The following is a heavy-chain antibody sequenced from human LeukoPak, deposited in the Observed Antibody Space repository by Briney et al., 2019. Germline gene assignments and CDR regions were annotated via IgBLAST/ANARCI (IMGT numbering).Heavy chain of an antibody. CDR3: AGSGYSSGYLFDY. D-gene: IGHD5-18*01. J-gene: IGHJ4*02. V-gene: IGHV4-59*01. CDR1: GGSISTYS. CDR2: IYYSGNT. Sequence: PSETLSLTCTVSGGSISTYSWSWIRQPPGKGLEWIGLIYYSGNTNYNPSLKSRVTISVDTSKNQFSLKLSSVTAADTAMYYCAGSGYSSGYLFDYWGQGTLVTVSS.